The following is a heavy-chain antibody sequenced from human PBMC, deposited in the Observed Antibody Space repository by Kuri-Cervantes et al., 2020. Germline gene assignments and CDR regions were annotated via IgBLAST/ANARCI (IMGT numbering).Heavy chain of an antibody. CDR1: GFTFSGSA. V-gene: IGHV3-73*01. Sequence: LSLTCAASGFTFSGSAMHWVRQASGKGLEWVGRIRSKANSYATAYAASVKGRFTISRDDSKNTAYLQMNSLKTEDTAVYYCTWLGLYGSTGYWGQGTLVTVAS. CDR2: IRSKANSYAT. CDR3: TWLGLYGSTGY. D-gene: IGHD3-9*01. J-gene: IGHJ4*02.